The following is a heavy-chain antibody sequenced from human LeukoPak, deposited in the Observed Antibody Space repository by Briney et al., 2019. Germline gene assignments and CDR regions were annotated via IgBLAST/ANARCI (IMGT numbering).Heavy chain of an antibody. CDR2: IYYSGST. CDR1: GGSTSSSSYY. CDR3: AIRNSSSWYDWFDP. Sequence: SETLSLTCTVSGGSTSSSSYYWGWIRQPPGKGLEWIGSIYYSGSTYYNPSLKSRVTISVDTSKNQFSLKLSSVTAADTAVYYCAIRNSSSWYDWFDPWGQGTLVTVSS. D-gene: IGHD6-13*01. J-gene: IGHJ5*02. V-gene: IGHV4-39*07.